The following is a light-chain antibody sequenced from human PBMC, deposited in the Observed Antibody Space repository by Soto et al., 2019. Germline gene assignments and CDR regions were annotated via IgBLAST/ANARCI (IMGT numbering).Light chain of an antibody. V-gene: IGLV2-14*01. CDR1: SSGVGVYNF. Sequence: QSALTQPASVSGSPGQSITISCTGTSSGVGVYNFVSWYQQHPGKVPQLIIYEVISRPSGVSNRFSGSKSGNTASLTISGLQAEDEADYYCSSYTRSNTYVFGTGTKVTVL. CDR3: SSYTRSNTYV. J-gene: IGLJ1*01. CDR2: EVI.